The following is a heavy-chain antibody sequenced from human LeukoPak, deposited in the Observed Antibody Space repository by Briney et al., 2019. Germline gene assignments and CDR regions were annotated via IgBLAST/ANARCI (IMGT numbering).Heavy chain of an antibody. CDR3: ARDSNVLITIFLDV. V-gene: IGHV3-21*01. CDR2: ISSSSSYI. J-gene: IGHJ6*02. D-gene: IGHD3-9*01. Sequence: GGSLRLSCAASGFTFSSYSMNWVRQAPGKGLEWVSSISSSSSYIYYADSVKGRFTISRDNAKNSLYLQMNSLRAEDTAVYYCARDSNVLITIFLDVWGQGTTVTVSS. CDR1: GFTFSSYS.